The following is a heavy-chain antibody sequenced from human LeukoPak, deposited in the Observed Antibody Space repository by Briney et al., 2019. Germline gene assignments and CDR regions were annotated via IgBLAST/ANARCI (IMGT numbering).Heavy chain of an antibody. Sequence: PGGSLRLSCAASGFTFSNAWMSWVRQAPGKGLEWVGRIKSKTDGRTTDYAAPVKGRFTISRDESKNMLYLQMNSLKTEDTAVYYCTTAFLTGYDAFDIWGQGTMVTVSS. V-gene: IGHV3-15*01. D-gene: IGHD3-9*01. CDR3: TTAFLTGYDAFDI. CDR1: GFTFSNAW. CDR2: IKSKTDGRTT. J-gene: IGHJ3*02.